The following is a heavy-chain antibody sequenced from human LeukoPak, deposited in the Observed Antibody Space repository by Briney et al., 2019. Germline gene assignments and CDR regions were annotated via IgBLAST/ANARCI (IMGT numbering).Heavy chain of an antibody. Sequence: KPGGSLRLSCAASGFTFSSYSMNWVRQAPGKGLEWVSSISSSSSYIYYADSVKGRFTISRDNAKNSLYLQMNSLRAEDTAVYYCARGSRDGYNYLKYWGQGTLVTVSS. V-gene: IGHV3-21*01. D-gene: IGHD5-24*01. CDR1: GFTFSSYS. CDR3: ARGSRDGYNYLKY. CDR2: ISSSSSYI. J-gene: IGHJ4*02.